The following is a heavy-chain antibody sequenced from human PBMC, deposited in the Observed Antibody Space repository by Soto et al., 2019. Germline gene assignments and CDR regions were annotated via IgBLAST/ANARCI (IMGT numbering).Heavy chain of an antibody. J-gene: IGHJ4*02. D-gene: IGHD6-19*01. Sequence: GGAVDLSFSASALPCGGYAISWVRKPQWKGMESVPALRGSGGRTSYADSVKGRFTISRDNSKHTLYMKMNSLRDEDTAVYSCANIAVAGTNINPYYFDYRGQGHLV. V-gene: IGHV3-23*01. CDR2: LRGSGGRT. CDR3: ANIAVAGTNINPYYFDY. CDR1: ALPCGGYA.